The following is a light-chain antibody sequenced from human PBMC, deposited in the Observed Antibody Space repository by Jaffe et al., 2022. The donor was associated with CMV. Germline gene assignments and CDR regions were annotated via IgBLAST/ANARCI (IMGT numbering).Light chain of an antibody. CDR3: SAWDDSLNGWV. Sequence: QSVLTQPPSASGTPGQRVTISCSGSSSNIGSNTVNWYQHLPGTAPKLLIYNNNQRPSGFPDRFSGYKSGTSASLAISGLQSEDEADYYCSAWDDSLNGWVFGGGTKLTVL. CDR1: SSNIGSNT. J-gene: IGLJ3*02. CDR2: NNN. V-gene: IGLV1-44*01.